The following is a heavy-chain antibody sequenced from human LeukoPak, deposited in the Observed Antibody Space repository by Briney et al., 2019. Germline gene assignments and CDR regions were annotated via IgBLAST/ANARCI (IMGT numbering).Heavy chain of an antibody. CDR1: GFTFSSYG. J-gene: IGHJ3*02. Sequence: GGSLRLSCAASGFTFSSYGMHWVRQAPGKGLEWVAFIRYDGSNKYYADSVKGRFTISRDNSKNTLYLQMNSLRAEDTAVYYCAKDLHDFWSGPDAFDIWGQGTMVTVSS. D-gene: IGHD3-3*01. CDR3: AKDLHDFWSGPDAFDI. V-gene: IGHV3-30*02. CDR2: IRYDGSNK.